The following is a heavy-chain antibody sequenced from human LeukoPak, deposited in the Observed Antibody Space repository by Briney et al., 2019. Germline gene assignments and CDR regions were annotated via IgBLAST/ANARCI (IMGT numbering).Heavy chain of an antibody. V-gene: IGHV4-4*07. CDR1: GGCITNNY. CDR3: ARIVLRLLEWLPPYYYYYYMDV. D-gene: IGHD3-3*01. J-gene: IGHJ6*03. Sequence: SETLSLTCTVSGGCITNNYWAWIRQPAGKGLEWIGRIFSSGFTIYNPSLKSRVTMSVDTSNNQFSLKLNSVTAADTAVYYWARIVLRLLEWLPPYYYYYYMDVWGKGTTVTVSS. CDR2: IFSSGFT.